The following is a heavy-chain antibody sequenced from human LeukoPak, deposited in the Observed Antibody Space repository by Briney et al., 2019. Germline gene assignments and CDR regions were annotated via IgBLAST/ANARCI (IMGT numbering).Heavy chain of an antibody. CDR3: VKGITIFGVVIIADFDY. CDR2: ISYDVGSNT. Sequence: GGSLRLSCAASGFTFSKYPMHWVRQAPGKGLEWVAVISYDVGSNTYYADSVKGRFTISRDNSKNTLYLQMSSLRAEDTAVYYCVKGITIFGVVIIADFDYWGQGTLVTVSS. V-gene: IGHV3-30*14. CDR1: GFTFSKYP. D-gene: IGHD3-3*01. J-gene: IGHJ4*02.